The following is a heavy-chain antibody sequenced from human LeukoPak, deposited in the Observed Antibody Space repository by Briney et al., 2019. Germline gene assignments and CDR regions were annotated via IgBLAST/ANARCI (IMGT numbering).Heavy chain of an antibody. J-gene: IGHJ6*03. CDR2: INHRGST. V-gene: IGHV4-34*01. D-gene: IGHD3-10*01. Sequence: SETLSLTCAVYGGSLSGYYWSGIRQPPGKGLEWIGEINHRGSTHYNPSLTSRVTISVDTSKNQCSLKLSSVTDADTAEYYCAREYGVRGVMGLGDYYYYYMDVWGKGTTVTISS. CDR1: GGSLSGYY. CDR3: AREYGVRGVMGLGDYYYYYMDV.